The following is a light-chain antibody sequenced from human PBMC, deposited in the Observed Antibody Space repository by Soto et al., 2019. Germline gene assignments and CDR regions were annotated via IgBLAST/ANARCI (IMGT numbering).Light chain of an antibody. CDR1: QTVGRY. CDR2: DAS. CDR3: QQRLHWPIT. Sequence: EIVLTQSPATLSLSPGDRVTLSCRASQTVGRYLSWYQHSPGQGPRLLVYDASNRATCIPARFSGSGSETDFTLTISSLEPEDFAVYFCQQRLHWPITFGQGTRLEIK. J-gene: IGKJ5*01. V-gene: IGKV3-11*01.